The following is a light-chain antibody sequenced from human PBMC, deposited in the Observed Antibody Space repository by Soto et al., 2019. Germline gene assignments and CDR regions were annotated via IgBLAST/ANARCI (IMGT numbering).Light chain of an antibody. J-gene: IGKJ2*01. CDR3: QQSYSTPPYT. V-gene: IGKV1-39*01. CDR1: QSISSY. Sequence: DIQMTQSPSSLSASVGDRVTITCRASQSISSYLNWYQQNPGKAPKLLIYAASSLQSGVPSRFSGSGSGTDFTLTISSLQPEDFATYYCQQSYSTPPYTVGQGTKLEIK. CDR2: AAS.